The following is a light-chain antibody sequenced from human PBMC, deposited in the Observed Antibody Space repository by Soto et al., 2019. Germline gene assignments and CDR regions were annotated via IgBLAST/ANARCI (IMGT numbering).Light chain of an antibody. CDR1: EDISSY. Sequence: CRSSEDISSYLAWYQQKPGKAPKLLIYVASTLQSGVPSRFSGSGSGTEFTLTISSLQPDDFATYYCQQYITYSTFGQGTRLEIK. J-gene: IGKJ5*01. V-gene: IGKV1-9*01. CDR2: VAS. CDR3: QQYITYST.